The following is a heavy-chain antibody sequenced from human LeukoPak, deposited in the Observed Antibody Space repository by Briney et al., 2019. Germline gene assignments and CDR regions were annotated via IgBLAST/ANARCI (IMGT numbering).Heavy chain of an antibody. Sequence: GGSLRLSCAASGFTFSDYYMSWIRQAPGKGLEWVSYISSSGSTIYYADSVKGRFTISRDNAKNSLYLQMNSLRAEDTAVYYWARDRDSSSSYNWLDPWGQGTLVTVSS. CDR2: ISSSGSTI. CDR1: GFTFSDYY. J-gene: IGHJ5*02. V-gene: IGHV3-11*01. CDR3: ARDRDSSSSYNWLDP. D-gene: IGHD6-6*01.